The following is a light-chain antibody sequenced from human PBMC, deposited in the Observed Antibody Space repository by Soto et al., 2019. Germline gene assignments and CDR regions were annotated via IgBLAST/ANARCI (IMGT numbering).Light chain of an antibody. CDR2: SNN. J-gene: IGLJ2*01. V-gene: IGLV1-44*01. CDR3: ATWDGSLPAEV. CDR1: SSNIGSNT. Sequence: QSVLTQPPSASGTPGQRVTISCSGSSSNIGSNTVNWYQQLPGTAPKLLIYSNNQRPSGVPDRFSGSKSGTSGTLDITGLQTGDEADYYCATWDGSLPAEVFGGGTKLTVL.